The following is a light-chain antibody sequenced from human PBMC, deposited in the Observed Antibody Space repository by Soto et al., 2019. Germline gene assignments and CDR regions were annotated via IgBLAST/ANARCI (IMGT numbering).Light chain of an antibody. Sequence: QSVLAQPASVSGSPGQSITISCTGTSSDIGAFNYVSWYQQHPGDAPKLLIFDVSDRPSRISVRFSASKSGNTASLTISGLQTEDEAHYFCSSYAATNTVLFGGGTKLTVL. CDR1: SSDIGAFNY. CDR3: SSYAATNTVL. V-gene: IGLV2-14*03. J-gene: IGLJ2*01. CDR2: DVS.